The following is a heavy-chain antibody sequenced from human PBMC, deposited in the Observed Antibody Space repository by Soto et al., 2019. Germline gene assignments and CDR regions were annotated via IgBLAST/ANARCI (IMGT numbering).Heavy chain of an antibody. J-gene: IGHJ4*02. CDR3: AKDAAYYYGSGRGGYGSRNYFDY. V-gene: IGHV3-23*01. Sequence: GGSLRLSCAASGFTFSSYAMSWVRQAPGKGLEWVSAISGSGGSTYYADSVKGRFTISRDNSKNTLYLQMNSLRAEDTAVYYCAKDAAYYYGSGRGGYGSRNYFDYWGQGTLVTVSS. D-gene: IGHD3-10*01. CDR2: ISGSGGST. CDR1: GFTFSSYA.